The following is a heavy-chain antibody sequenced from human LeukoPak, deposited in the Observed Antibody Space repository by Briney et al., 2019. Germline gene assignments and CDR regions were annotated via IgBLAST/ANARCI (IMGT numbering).Heavy chain of an antibody. CDR3: AGLYASGTYYGY. J-gene: IGHJ4*02. Sequence: PSETLSLTCAVYGGSFSGYYWSWIRQPPGKGLEWIGEINHSGSTNYNPSLKSRVTISVDTSKNQFSLKLSSVTVADTAVYYCAGLYASGTYYGYWGQGTLVTVSS. D-gene: IGHD3-10*01. V-gene: IGHV4-34*01. CDR2: INHSGST. CDR1: GGSFSGYY.